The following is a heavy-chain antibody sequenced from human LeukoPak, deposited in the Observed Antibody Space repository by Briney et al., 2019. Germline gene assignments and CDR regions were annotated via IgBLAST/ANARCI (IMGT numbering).Heavy chain of an antibody. D-gene: IGHD3-10*01. Sequence: SETLSLTCTVSGGSISSSSYYWGWIRQPPGKGLEWIGSIYYSGSTYYNPSLKSRVTISVDTSKNQFSLKLSSVTAADTAVYYCARSCYYGSDAFYIWGQGTMITVSS. CDR3: ARSCYYGSDAFYI. J-gene: IGHJ3*02. V-gene: IGHV4-39*07. CDR2: IYYSGST. CDR1: GGSISSSSYY.